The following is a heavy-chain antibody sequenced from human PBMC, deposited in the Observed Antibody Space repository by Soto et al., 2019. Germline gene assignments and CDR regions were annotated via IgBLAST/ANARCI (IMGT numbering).Heavy chain of an antibody. V-gene: IGHV4-61*01. J-gene: IGHJ4*02. D-gene: IGHD3-22*01. CDR2: IYYSGST. Sequence: SETLSLTCTVSGGSVGSGSYYWGWVRQPPGEGLEWIGYIYYSGSTNYNPSLKSRVSISVDTSKNQFSLKLSSVAAADTAVYYCGRVVYYYDNSGYFDYWGQGALVTVSS. CDR3: GRVVYYYDNSGYFDY. CDR1: GGSVGSGSYY.